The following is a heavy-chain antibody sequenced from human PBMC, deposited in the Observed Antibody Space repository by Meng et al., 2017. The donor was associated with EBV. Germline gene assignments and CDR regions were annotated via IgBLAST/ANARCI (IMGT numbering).Heavy chain of an antibody. CDR1: GYIFTGYY. J-gene: IGHJ4*02. V-gene: IGHV1-2*06. CDR3: ARVGIAVAGTGDY. CDR2: INPNSGGT. Sequence: QGELVRAGAEGKKPGASVKVSCKASGYIFTGYYMHWVRQATGQGLEWMGRINPNSGGTNYAQKFQGRVTMTRDTSISTAYMELSRLRSDDTAVYYCARVGIAVAGTGDYWGQGTLVTVSS. D-gene: IGHD6-19*01.